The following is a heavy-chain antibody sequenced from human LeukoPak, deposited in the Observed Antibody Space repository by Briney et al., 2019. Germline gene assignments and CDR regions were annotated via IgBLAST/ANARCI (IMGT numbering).Heavy chain of an antibody. CDR1: GDSISSYY. Sequence: SETLSLTCTVSGDSISSYYWSWIREPAGKGLEWIGRISTIGGTNYNPSLTSRVTISVDKSKNHFSLKLISVTAADTAVYYCARAPIGSHVDYWGQGTLVTVSS. CDR3: ARAPIGSHVDY. J-gene: IGHJ4*02. D-gene: IGHD1-26*01. V-gene: IGHV4-4*07. CDR2: ISTIGGT.